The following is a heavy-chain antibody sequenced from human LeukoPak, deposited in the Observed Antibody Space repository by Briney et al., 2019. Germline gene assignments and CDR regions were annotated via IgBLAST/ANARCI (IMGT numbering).Heavy chain of an antibody. Sequence: KPSETLSLTCTVSGGPISSSSHYWGWIRQSPGKRLEWIGNIHQRGNTYYNPSLQSRVTMSVDTSKSQFSLQLTSVTAADTAVYYCARHEGSGPSFYYFYYMDVWGKGTPVTISS. CDR3: ARHEGSGPSFYYFYYMDV. CDR2: IHQRGNT. CDR1: GGPISSSSHY. D-gene: IGHD3-10*01. J-gene: IGHJ6*03. V-gene: IGHV4-39*01.